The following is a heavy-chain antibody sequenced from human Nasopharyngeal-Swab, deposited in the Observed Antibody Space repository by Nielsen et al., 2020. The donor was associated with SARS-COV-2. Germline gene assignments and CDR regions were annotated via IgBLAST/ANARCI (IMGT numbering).Heavy chain of an antibody. J-gene: IGHJ3*02. CDR3: AKDMYSSSWYFGFDI. CDR1: GFTFTSYA. CDR2: ISSSGRGT. V-gene: IGHV3-23*01. D-gene: IGHD6-13*01. Sequence: GESLKISCAASGFTFTSYAMSWVRQAPGKGLEWVSIISSSGRGTQYADSVKGRFTISRDNSKNTLYLQLTSLRAEDTAVYYCAKDMYSSSWYFGFDIWGQGTMVTVSS.